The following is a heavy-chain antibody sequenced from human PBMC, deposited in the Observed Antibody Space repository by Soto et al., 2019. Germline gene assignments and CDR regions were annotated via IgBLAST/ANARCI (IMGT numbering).Heavy chain of an antibody. Sequence: SETLSLTCAVSGGSISSGGYSWSWIRQPPGKGLECIGYIYHSGSTYYNPSLKSRVTISVDRSKNQFSLKLSSVTAADTAVYYCARAMTTVTIFAYWGQGTLVTVSS. CDR3: ARAMTTVTIFAY. D-gene: IGHD4-17*01. CDR1: GGSISSGGYS. J-gene: IGHJ4*02. V-gene: IGHV4-30-2*01. CDR2: IYHSGST.